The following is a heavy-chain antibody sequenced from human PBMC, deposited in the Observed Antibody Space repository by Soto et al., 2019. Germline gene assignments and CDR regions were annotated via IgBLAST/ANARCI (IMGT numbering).Heavy chain of an antibody. Sequence: SETLSLTGTVSGDSLSTSSYNWGWVRQPPGKGLEWIGSVYYSGSTYYNPSLESRVTISVDKSKNQFSLKLMSLSAADTAVYYCGRLEGLATISYYFDYWGQGALVTVSS. CDR2: VYYSGST. V-gene: IGHV4-39*01. CDR3: GRLEGLATISYYFDY. CDR1: GDSLSTSSYN. J-gene: IGHJ4*02. D-gene: IGHD3-9*01.